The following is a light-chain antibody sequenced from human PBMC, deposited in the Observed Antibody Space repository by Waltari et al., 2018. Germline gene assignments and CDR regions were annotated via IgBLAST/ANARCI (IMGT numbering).Light chain of an antibody. CDR3: SSYAHNNHFV. J-gene: IGLJ1*01. V-gene: IGLV2-8*01. CDR1: NSDVCAYNY. CDR2: EVT. Sequence: QSVLTQPPSATGSPGQSVTISCTGTNSDVCAYNYVSWYQQHPAKVPKLLIYEVTKRPSGVPDRFSGSKSGNTASLTVSGLQADDEADYYCSSYAHNNHFVFGTGTKVTVL.